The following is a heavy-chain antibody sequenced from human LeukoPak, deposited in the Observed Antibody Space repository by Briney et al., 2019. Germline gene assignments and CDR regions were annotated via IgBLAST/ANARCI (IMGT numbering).Heavy chain of an antibody. CDR2: IYYSGST. J-gene: IGHJ3*02. D-gene: IGHD2-2*02. CDR3: ARGGTGVVPAAIGSAFDI. V-gene: IGHV4-30-4*01. Sequence: PSQTLSLTCTVSGGSISSGDYYWSWIRQPPGRGLEWIGYIYYSGSTYYNPSLKSRVTISVDTSKNQFSLKLSSVTAADTAVYYCARGGTGVVPAAIGSAFDIWGQGTMVTVSS. CDR1: GGSISSGDYY.